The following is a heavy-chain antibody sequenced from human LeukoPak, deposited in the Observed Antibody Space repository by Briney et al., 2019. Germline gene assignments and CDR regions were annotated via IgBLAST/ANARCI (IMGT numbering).Heavy chain of an antibody. J-gene: IGHJ4*02. Sequence: GGFLRLSCAASGFTFSSYAMHWVRQAPGKGLEWVAVISYDGSNKYYADSVKGRFTISRGNSKNTLYLQMNSLRAEDTAVYYCARDARGFTMVRGTLDYWGQGTLVTVSS. CDR1: GFTFSSYA. V-gene: IGHV3-30*04. CDR2: ISYDGSNK. D-gene: IGHD3-10*01. CDR3: ARDARGFTMVRGTLDY.